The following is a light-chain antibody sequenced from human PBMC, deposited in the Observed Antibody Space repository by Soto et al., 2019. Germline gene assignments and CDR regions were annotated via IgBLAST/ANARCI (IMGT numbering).Light chain of an antibody. CDR3: QQYSTYPWT. J-gene: IGKJ1*01. CDR2: KAS. V-gene: IGKV1-5*03. CDR1: QTISTL. Sequence: DIQMTQSPSTLSGSVGDRGTITCRASQTISTLLAWYQQRPGKAPNLLIYKASSLESGAPSRFSGSGSGTEFTLTISSLQPDDFAAYFCQQYSTYPWTFGQGTKVEVK.